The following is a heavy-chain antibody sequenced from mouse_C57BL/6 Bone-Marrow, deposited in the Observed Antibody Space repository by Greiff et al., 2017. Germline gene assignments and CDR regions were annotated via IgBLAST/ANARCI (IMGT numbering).Heavy chain of an antibody. CDR2: IDPSDSET. V-gene: IGHV1-52*01. CDR3: ARRGSFDY. J-gene: IGHJ2*01. Sequence: IQLQQPGAELVRPGSSVKLSCKASGYTFTSYWMHWVKQRPIQGLEWIGNIDPSDSETHYNQKFKDKATLTVDKSSSTAYMQLSSLTSEDSAVYYCARRGSFDYWGQGTTLTVSS. CDR1: GYTFTSYW.